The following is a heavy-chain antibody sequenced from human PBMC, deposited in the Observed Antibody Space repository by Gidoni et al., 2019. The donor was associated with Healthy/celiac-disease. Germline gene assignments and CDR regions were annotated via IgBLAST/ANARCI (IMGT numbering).Heavy chain of an antibody. CDR2: ILPIFGTA. Sequence: QVQLVQSGAEVKKPGASVTVSCTASGGTFSSHAVSWVRQAPGQGLEWMGGILPIFGTANYAQKFQGRVTITADESTSTAYMELSSLRSDDTAVYYCAYGDYVSPGFDYWGQGTLVTVSS. V-gene: IGHV1-69*01. CDR1: GGTFSSHA. J-gene: IGHJ4*02. D-gene: IGHD4-17*01. CDR3: AYGDYVSPGFDY.